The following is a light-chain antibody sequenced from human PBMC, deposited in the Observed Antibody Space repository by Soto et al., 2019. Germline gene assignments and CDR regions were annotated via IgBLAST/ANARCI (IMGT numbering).Light chain of an antibody. V-gene: IGKV1-27*01. CDR2: AAS. CDR1: QGISTN. Sequence: DIQMTQSPSSLSASVGDRVTITCRASQGISTNLAWYQQKPGKVPKLLIYAASLLQSGVPSRFSGSGSGTDFTRTISSLQPEDFATDYCQKYNSPPPTFAQGTRVEIK. J-gene: IGKJ1*01. CDR3: QKYNSPPPT.